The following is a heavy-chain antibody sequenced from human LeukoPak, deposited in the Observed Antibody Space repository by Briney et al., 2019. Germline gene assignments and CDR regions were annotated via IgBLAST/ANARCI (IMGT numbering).Heavy chain of an antibody. J-gene: IGHJ4*02. D-gene: IGHD5-24*01. Sequence: SETLSLTCAVYGESLNYYYWGWIRQSPEKGLEWIGEVFDGKTTNYNPSLKSRVTISAVTSSNQFSLNLKSVTAADTAVYYCASGAWATRLHSWAQGTLVIVSS. CDR1: GESLNYYY. CDR2: VFDGKTT. V-gene: IGHV4-34*12. CDR3: ASGAWATRLHS.